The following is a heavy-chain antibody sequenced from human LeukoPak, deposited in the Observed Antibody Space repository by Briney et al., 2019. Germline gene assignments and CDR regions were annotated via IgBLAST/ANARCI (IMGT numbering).Heavy chain of an antibody. CDR2: IYTSGST. Sequence: PSETLSLTCTVSGGSISSGNYYWSWIRQPAGKGLEWIGHIYTSGSTNYNPSLKSRVTMSVDTSKNQFSLNLSSMTAADTAVYYCARDSLYNFWSGYYHTTYYFDYWGQGTLVTVSS. CDR1: GGSISSGNYY. CDR3: ARDSLYNFWSGYYHTTYYFDY. V-gene: IGHV4-61*09. D-gene: IGHD3-3*01. J-gene: IGHJ4*02.